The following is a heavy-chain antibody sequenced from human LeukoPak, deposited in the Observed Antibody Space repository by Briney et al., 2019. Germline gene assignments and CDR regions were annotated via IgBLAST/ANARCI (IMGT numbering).Heavy chain of an antibody. V-gene: IGHV3-9*01. CDR2: ISWNSGSI. D-gene: IGHD3-10*01. CDR3: AKDMVRGVFDY. J-gene: IGHJ4*02. CDR1: GFTFDDYA. Sequence: GGSLRLSCAASGFTFDDYAMHWVRQAPGKGLEWVSGISWNSGSIGYADSVKGRFTISRDSAKNSLYLQMNSLRAEDTALYYCAKDMVRGVFDYWGQGTLVTVSS.